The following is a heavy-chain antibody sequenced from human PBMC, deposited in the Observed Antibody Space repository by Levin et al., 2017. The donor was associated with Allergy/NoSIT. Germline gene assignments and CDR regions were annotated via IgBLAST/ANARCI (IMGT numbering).Heavy chain of an antibody. Sequence: NPGGSLRLSCAASGFTFSDYSMSWIRQAPGKGLEWVSYISNSGNTIYYADSVKGRFIISRDNAKSSLFLQMNSLRVEDTAVDYCHAFYDSTAYYYYGIDVWGQGTTVTVSS. J-gene: IGHJ6*02. CDR2: ISNSGNTI. CDR1: GFTFSDYS. V-gene: IGHV3-11*01. CDR3: HAFYDSTAYYYYGIDV. D-gene: IGHD3-22*01.